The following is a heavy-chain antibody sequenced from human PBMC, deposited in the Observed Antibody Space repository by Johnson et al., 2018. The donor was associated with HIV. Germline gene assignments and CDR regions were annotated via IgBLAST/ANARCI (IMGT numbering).Heavy chain of an antibody. V-gene: IGHV3-30*18. Sequence: VQLVESGGGVVQPGRSLRLSCAASGFTFSSYGMHWVRQAPGKGLEWVAVISYDGSNKYYADSVKGRFTISRDNSKNTLYLQMNSLRAEDTAVYYCAKVNRMEEWLAGGGAFDSWGQGTMVTVSS. J-gene: IGHJ3*02. CDR3: AKVNRMEEWLAGGGAFDS. CDR1: GFTFSSYG. CDR2: ISYDGSNK. D-gene: IGHD6-19*01.